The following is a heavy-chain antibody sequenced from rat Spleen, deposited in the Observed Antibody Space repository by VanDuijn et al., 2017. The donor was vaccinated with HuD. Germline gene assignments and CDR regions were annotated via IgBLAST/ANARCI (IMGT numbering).Heavy chain of an antibody. D-gene: IGHD4-3*01. CDR3: ARQDTSGYSNWFAY. CDR2: ISYDDSST. Sequence: EVQLVESGGGLVQPGRSLKLSCAASGFTFSDYYMAWVRQAPTKGLEWVATISYDDSSTYHRDSVKGRFTISRDNSKSTLYLQVDSLRSEDTATYYCARQDTSGYSNWFAYWGQGTLVTVSS. V-gene: IGHV5-29*01. CDR1: GFTFSDYY. J-gene: IGHJ3*01.